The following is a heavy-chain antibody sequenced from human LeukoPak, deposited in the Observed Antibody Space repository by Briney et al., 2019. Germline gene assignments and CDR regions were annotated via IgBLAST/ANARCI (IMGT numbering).Heavy chain of an antibody. CDR3: ARGDVGAFDL. CDR1: GFTFSYYW. CDR2: IHTDGSST. J-gene: IGHJ4*02. V-gene: IGHV3-74*01. D-gene: IGHD1-26*01. Sequence: GGSLRLSCAASGFTFSYYWMHWARQVPGKGLVWVSRIHTDGSSTTYADSVKGRFTISRDNSKNALYLQMNNLRAEDTAVYYCARGDVGAFDLWGQGTLVTVSS.